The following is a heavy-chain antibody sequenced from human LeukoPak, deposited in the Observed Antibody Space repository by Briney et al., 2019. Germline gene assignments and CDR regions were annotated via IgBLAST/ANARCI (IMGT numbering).Heavy chain of an antibody. CDR2: IYYSGST. CDR3: ARDLPYGSGDS. D-gene: IGHD3-10*01. CDR1: GGSISSGDYY. Sequence: ASETLSLTCTVSGGSISSGDYYWSWIRQPPGKGLEWIGYIYYSGSTYYNPSLKSRVTIPVDTSKNQFSLKLSSVTAADTAVYYCARDLPYGSGDSWGQGTLVTVSS. V-gene: IGHV4-30-4*01. J-gene: IGHJ4*02.